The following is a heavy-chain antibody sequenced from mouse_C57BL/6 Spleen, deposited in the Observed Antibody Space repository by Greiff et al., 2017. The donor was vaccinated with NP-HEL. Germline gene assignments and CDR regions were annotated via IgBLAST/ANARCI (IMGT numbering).Heavy chain of an antibody. CDR1: GYTFTNYW. J-gene: IGHJ4*01. CDR3: ARENYGNYGNAMDY. D-gene: IGHD2-1*01. Sequence: QVQLQQSGAELVRPGTSVKMSCKASGYTFTNYWIGWAKQRPGHGLEWIGDIYPGGGYTNYNEKFKGKATLTADKSSSTAYMQFSSLTSEDSAIYYCARENYGNYGNAMDYWGQGASVTVSS. V-gene: IGHV1-63*01. CDR2: IYPGGGYT.